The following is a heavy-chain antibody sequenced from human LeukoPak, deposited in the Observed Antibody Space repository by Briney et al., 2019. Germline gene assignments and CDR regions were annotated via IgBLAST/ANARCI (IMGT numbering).Heavy chain of an antibody. CDR2: INPSGQTA. Sequence: ASVKVSCKASGYAFTTYAMNWVRQAPGQGLEWMGVINPSGQTAWYAQRFQGRVTMTRDTPTSTLYMELFSLRSDDTATYYCVRDNSIADRGWWFDPWGQGTLVTVSS. J-gene: IGHJ5*02. D-gene: IGHD4-23*01. CDR3: VRDNSIADRGWWFDP. CDR1: GYAFTTYA. V-gene: IGHV1-46*01.